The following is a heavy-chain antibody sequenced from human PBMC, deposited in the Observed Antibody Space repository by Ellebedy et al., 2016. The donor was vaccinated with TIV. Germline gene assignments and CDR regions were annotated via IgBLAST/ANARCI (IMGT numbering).Heavy chain of an antibody. CDR3: ARDVAGSPHS. D-gene: IGHD3-10*01. CDR2: INPDGSTT. CDR1: GFTFSSYW. V-gene: IGHV3-74*01. J-gene: IGHJ4*02. Sequence: GESLKISXAASGFTFSSYWVNWVRHAPGKGLMWVSLINPDGSTTTYADSVKGRFTTSRDNAKNTVYLQMNGLRADDTAVYNCARDVAGSPHSWGQGTLVTVSS.